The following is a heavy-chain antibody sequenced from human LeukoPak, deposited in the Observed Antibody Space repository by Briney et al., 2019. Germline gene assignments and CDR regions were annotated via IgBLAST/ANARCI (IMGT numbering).Heavy chain of an antibody. Sequence: ASVKVSCKASGYTFTSYGISWVRQAPEQGLEWMGWISAYNGNTNYAQKLQGRVTMTTDTSTSTAYMELRSLRSDDTAVYYCASGYGGNSGWYYYYGMDVWGQGTTVTVSS. CDR1: GYTFTSYG. D-gene: IGHD4-23*01. J-gene: IGHJ6*02. CDR2: ISAYNGNT. V-gene: IGHV1-18*01. CDR3: ASGYGGNSGWYYYYGMDV.